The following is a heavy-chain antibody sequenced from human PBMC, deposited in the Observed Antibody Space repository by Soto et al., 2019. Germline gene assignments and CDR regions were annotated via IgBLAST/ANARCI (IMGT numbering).Heavy chain of an antibody. Sequence: SVKVSCKASGGTFSSYAISWVRQAPGQGLEWMGGIIPIFGTANYAQKFQGRVTITADESASTAYMELSSLRSEDTAVYYCARVVYYDSSGYYQHYWYFDLWGRGTLVTVSS. D-gene: IGHD3-22*01. CDR2: IIPIFGTA. CDR3: ARVVYYDSSGYYQHYWYFDL. J-gene: IGHJ2*01. CDR1: GGTFSSYA. V-gene: IGHV1-69*13.